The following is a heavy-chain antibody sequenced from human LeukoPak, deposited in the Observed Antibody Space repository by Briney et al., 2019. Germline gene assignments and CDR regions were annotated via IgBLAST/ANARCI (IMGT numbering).Heavy chain of an antibody. CDR3: ARVKYSARMVRALYNWFDP. CDR1: GYTFTGYW. CDR2: ISPSGGST. V-gene: IGHV1-46*01. Sequence: GASVKVSCKAFGYTFTGYWLHWVRQAPGQGPEWMGVISPSGGSTIYAQKFKGRVTLTRDMSTSTDYLELSSLRSEDTAVYYCARVKYSARMVRALYNWFDPWGQGTLVTVSS. J-gene: IGHJ5*02. D-gene: IGHD3-10*01.